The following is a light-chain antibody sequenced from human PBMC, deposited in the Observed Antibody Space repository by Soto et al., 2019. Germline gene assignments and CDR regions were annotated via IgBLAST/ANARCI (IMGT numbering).Light chain of an antibody. CDR2: EAS. CDR3: QQYASLPYI. Sequence: DIQMTQSPSSLSASVGDRVTITCQASQDISSYLNWYQQKRGKAPKLLIHEASNLETGVPSRFSGSGSGTDFTFTISSLQPEDIATYYCQQYASLPYIFGQGTNLEIK. V-gene: IGKV1-33*01. J-gene: IGKJ2*01. CDR1: QDISSY.